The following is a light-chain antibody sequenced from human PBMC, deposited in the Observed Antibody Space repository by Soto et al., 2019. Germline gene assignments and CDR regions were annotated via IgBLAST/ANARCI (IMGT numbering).Light chain of an antibody. Sequence: DIQMTQSPSTLSASVGDRVTITCRDSQSISSWLASYQQKPGKAPKLLIYKASSLESGVPSRFSGSGSGTEFSLTISSLQPDDFATYYCQQYNSYPWAFGQGTKVYIK. CDR1: QSISSW. J-gene: IGKJ1*01. CDR2: KAS. V-gene: IGKV1-5*03. CDR3: QQYNSYPWA.